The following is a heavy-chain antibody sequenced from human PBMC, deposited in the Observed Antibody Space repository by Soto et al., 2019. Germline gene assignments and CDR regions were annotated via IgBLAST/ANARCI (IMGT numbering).Heavy chain of an antibody. CDR3: AKGRGRFGTVWFDP. J-gene: IGHJ5*02. V-gene: IGHV3-23*01. D-gene: IGHD3-16*01. CDR2: ISGSGGST. Sequence: GGSLRLSCAASGFTFSSYAMSWVRQAPGKGLEWVSAISGSGGSTYYADSVKGRFTISRDNSKNTPYLQMNSLRAEDTAVYYCAKGRGRFGTVWFDPWGQGTLVTVSS. CDR1: GFTFSSYA.